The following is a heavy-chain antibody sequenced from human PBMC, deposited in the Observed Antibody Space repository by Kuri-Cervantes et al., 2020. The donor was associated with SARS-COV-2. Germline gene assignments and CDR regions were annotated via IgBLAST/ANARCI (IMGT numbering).Heavy chain of an antibody. V-gene: IGHV1-69*04. J-gene: IGHJ5*02. CDR3: AREGEGDTVYWLDP. CDR1: GVTFNTET. CDR2: IVPILGLP. Sequence: SVKVSCKASGVTFNTETFSWVRQAPGQGLEWMGRIVPILGLPNYVQKFQGRVIITADHSTSTVYMELSSLSSEDTAMYYCAREGEGDTVYWLDPWGQGTLVTVSS. D-gene: IGHD3-10*01.